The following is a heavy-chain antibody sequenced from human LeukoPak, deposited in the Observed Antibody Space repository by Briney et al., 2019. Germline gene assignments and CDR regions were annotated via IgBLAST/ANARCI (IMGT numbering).Heavy chain of an antibody. CDR1: GFTFGDHY. V-gene: IGHV3-11*01. D-gene: IGHD7-27*01. CDR2: ISQTGTDM. J-gene: IGHJ4*02. Sequence: GGSLRLSCAVSGFTFGDHYMTWVRQAPGKGLEWVSWISQTGTDMSYSDSVKGRFTISRDNARNSLYLQMDSLRPEDTAVYYCGRGHWELDYWGQGTLLTVSS. CDR3: GRGHWELDY.